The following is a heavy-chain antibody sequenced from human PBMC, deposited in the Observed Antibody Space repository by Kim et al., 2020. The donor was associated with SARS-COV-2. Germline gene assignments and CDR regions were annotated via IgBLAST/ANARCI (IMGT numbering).Heavy chain of an antibody. J-gene: IGHJ4*02. CDR2: IYYSGST. CDR1: GGSISSYY. Sequence: SETLSLTCTVSGGSISSYYWSWIRQPPGKGLEWIGYIYYSGSTNYNPSFKSRVTISLDTSKNQFSLKLSSVTAADTAVYYCARGHFLAPYYFDYWGQGTLVTVSA. D-gene: IGHD3-3*01. CDR3: ARGHFLAPYYFDY. V-gene: IGHV4-59*01.